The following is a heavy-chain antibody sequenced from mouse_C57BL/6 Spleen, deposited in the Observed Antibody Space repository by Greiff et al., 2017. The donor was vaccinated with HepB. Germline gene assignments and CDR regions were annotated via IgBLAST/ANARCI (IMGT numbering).Heavy chain of an antibody. D-gene: IGHD1-1*01. J-gene: IGHJ4*01. CDR2: IYPRSGNT. CDR1: GYTFTSYG. Sequence: QVQLQQSGAELARPGASVKLSCKASGYTFTSYGISWVKQRTGQGLEWIGEIYPRSGNTYYNEKFKGKSTLTADKSSSTAYMALRSLTSYDSAVYFCARSTSTVVNAMDYWGQGTSVTVSS. V-gene: IGHV1-81*01. CDR3: ARSTSTVVNAMDY.